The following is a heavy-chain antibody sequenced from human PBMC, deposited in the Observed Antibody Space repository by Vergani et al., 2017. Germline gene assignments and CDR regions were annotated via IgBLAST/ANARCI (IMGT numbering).Heavy chain of an antibody. CDR1: GYTFTGYY. Sequence: QVQLVQSGAEVKKPGASVKVSCKAFGYTFTGYYMHWVRQAPGQGLEWMGWINPNSGGTNYAQKFQGRVTMTRDTSISTAYMELSRLRSDDTAVYYCARGGPTYYYDSSGYYSHWGQGTLVTVSS. CDR2: INPNSGGT. D-gene: IGHD3-22*01. CDR3: ARGGPTYYYDSSGYYSH. V-gene: IGHV1-2*02. J-gene: IGHJ4*02.